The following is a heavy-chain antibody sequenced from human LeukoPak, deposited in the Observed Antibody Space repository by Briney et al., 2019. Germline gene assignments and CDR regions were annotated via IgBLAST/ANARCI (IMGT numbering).Heavy chain of an antibody. J-gene: IGHJ4*02. V-gene: IGHV1-18*01. D-gene: IGHD1-1*01. CDR2: ISANSGNT. CDR1: CYPFTNYG. CDR3: ARDLAWTFEY. Sequence: ASVKDSCKASCYPFTNYGISWVRQAPGQGLEWMGWISANSGNTNYAKNLQGRVTMTTDTSTSRVYTELRSLTSDDTALYYRARDLAWTFEYWGQGTLVTVSS.